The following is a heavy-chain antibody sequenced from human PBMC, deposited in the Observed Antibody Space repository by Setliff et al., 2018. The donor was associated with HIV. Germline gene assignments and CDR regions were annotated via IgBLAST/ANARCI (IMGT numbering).Heavy chain of an antibody. CDR1: GGSLSGYY. V-gene: IGHV4-34*01. Sequence: SETLSFTCAVYGGSLSGYYWSWVRQSPGRGLEWIGEINQSGNTNFNTSLKSRLIISVDTSKSQFSLKLTSVTAADTALYYCAREGGQGYSGSGSFYHRNFDLWGRGTLVTVSS. J-gene: IGHJ2*01. D-gene: IGHD3-10*01. CDR2: INQSGNT. CDR3: AREGGQGYSGSGSFYHRNFDL.